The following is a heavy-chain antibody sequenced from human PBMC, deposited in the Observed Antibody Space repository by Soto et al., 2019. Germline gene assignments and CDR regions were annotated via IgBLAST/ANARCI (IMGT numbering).Heavy chain of an antibody. V-gene: IGHV3-23*01. CDR1: GFTFSSYA. CDR2: IGGSGGST. CDR3: ASTSWSRVGDYYFDY. D-gene: IGHD2-2*01. J-gene: IGHJ4*02. Sequence: GGSLRLSCAASGFTFSSYAMSWVRQAPGKGLEWVSAIGGSGGSTYYADSVKGRFTISRDNSKNTLYLQMNSLRAEDTAVYYCASTSWSRVGDYYFDYWGQGTLVTVSS.